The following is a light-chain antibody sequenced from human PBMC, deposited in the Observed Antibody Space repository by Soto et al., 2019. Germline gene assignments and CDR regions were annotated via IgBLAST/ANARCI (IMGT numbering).Light chain of an antibody. CDR1: SSNIGAGYD. CDR2: GNS. J-gene: IGLJ2*01. CDR3: QSYDSSLSGYVV. V-gene: IGLV1-40*01. Sequence: ISCTGSSSNIGAGYDVHWYQQLPGTAPKLLIYGNSNRPSGVPDRFSGSKSGTSASLAITGLQAEDEADYYCQSYDSSLSGYVVFGGGTKLTVL.